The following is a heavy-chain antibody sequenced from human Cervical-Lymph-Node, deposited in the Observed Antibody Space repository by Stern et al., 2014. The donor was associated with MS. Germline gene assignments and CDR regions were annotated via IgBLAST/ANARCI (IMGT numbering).Heavy chain of an antibody. CDR1: GYTFTGHF. V-gene: IGHV1-2*06. J-gene: IGHJ4*02. CDR3: ARDRGSGWYLGIDY. D-gene: IGHD6-19*01. Sequence: VQLEESGAEVKKPGASVKVSCKASGYTFTGHFIHWVRQAPGEGLEWMGRISPHNRGTNSAQKFQGRVTVTWDTSISTAYMELTNLRSDDTAVYYCARDRGSGWYLGIDYWGQGTLVTVSS. CDR2: ISPHNRGT.